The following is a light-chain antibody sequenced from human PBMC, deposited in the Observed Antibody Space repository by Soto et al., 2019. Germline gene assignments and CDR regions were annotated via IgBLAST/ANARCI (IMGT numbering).Light chain of an antibody. V-gene: IGLV1-44*01. CDR2: SHN. Sequence: QSVLTQPPSASGTPGQRVTISCSGSSSNIGSNTVNWYQQLPGTAPKLLTYSHNQRPSGVPDRFSGSKSGTSASLAISGLQSEDEADYYCAAWDDSLNGHVVFGGGTKLTVL. J-gene: IGLJ2*01. CDR3: AAWDDSLNGHVV. CDR1: SSNIGSNT.